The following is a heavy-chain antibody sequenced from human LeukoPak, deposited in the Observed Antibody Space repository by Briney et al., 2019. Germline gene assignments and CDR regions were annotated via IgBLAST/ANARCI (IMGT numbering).Heavy chain of an antibody. D-gene: IGHD3-10*01. CDR2: ITPKSGAT. CDR1: GYTFTDYY. J-gene: IGHJ4*02. Sequence: ASVKVSCKASGYTFTDYYIHWVRQAPGQGLEWMGWITPKSGATIYAQTFKGRVSMTSDTSVSTAYMELNSLRSDDTAVYYCARAYHLVRGVSPFGDWGQGTLVSVSP. CDR3: ARAYHLVRGVSPFGD. V-gene: IGHV1-2*02.